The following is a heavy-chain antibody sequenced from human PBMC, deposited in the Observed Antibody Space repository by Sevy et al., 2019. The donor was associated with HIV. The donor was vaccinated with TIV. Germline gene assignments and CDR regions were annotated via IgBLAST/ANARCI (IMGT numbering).Heavy chain of an antibody. D-gene: IGHD2-2*01. CDR1: GYTFTSYD. V-gene: IGHV1-8*01. J-gene: IGHJ6*02. CDR2: VNPNSGNT. CDR3: ARGYYQLLFYYYYYGMDV. Sequence: ASVKVSCKASGYTFTSYDINWVRQATGQGLEWMGWVNPNSGNTGYAQKFQGRVTMTRNTSISTAYMELSSLRSEDTAVYYCARGYYQLLFYYYYYGMDVWGQGTTVTVSS.